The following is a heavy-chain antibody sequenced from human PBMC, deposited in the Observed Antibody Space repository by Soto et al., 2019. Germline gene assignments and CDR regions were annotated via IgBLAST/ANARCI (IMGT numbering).Heavy chain of an antibody. CDR2: VNPSAGST. V-gene: IGHV1-46*01. CDR3: ASGTVDSRGYFDY. D-gene: IGHD4-17*01. J-gene: IGHJ4*02. CDR1: GYTFTSYY. Sequence: ASVKVSCKASGYTFTSYYMHWVRQAPGHGLEWMGIVNPSAGSTTYAQKFQGRVTMTRDTSTSTVYMDLSSLRSEDTAVYYCASGTVDSRGYFDYWGQGTLVTVTS.